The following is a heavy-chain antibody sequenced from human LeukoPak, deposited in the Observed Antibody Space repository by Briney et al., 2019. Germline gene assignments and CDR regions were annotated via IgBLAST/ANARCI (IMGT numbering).Heavy chain of an antibody. D-gene: IGHD1-1*01. Sequence: GRSLRLSCAASGFTFDDYAMHWVRQAPGKGLEWVSGISWNSGSIGYADSVKGRFTISRDNAKNSLYLQMNSLRAEDTAVYYCARLNFYPDYWGQGTLVTVSS. J-gene: IGHJ4*02. CDR2: ISWNSGSI. CDR3: ARLNFYPDY. V-gene: IGHV3-9*01. CDR1: GFTFDDYA.